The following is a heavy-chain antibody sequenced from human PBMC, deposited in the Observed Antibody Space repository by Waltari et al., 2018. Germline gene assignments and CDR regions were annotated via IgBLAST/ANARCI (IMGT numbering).Heavy chain of an antibody. J-gene: IGHJ4*02. CDR3: ARDRSGSYHFDY. CDR2: IYYSGST. D-gene: IGHD1-26*01. Sequence: QVQLQESGPGLVKPSETLSLSCTVSGRSISRHYRSGIRQPPGKGLEWIGYIYYSGSTNYNPSLKSRVTISVDTSKNQFSLKLSSVTAADTAVYYCARDRSGSYHFDYWGQGTLVTVSS. CDR1: GRSISRHY. V-gene: IGHV4-59*11.